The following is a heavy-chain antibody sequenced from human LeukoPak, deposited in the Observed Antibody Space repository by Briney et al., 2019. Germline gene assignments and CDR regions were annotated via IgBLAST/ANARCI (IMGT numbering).Heavy chain of an antibody. J-gene: IGHJ3*02. Sequence: SETLSLTCTVSGYSISSGYYWGWVRQPPGKGLEWIGSIYHSGRTYYNPSLKSRVTISVDTSKNQFSLKLSSVTAADTAVYYRARDDRRLVDAFDIWGQGTMVTVSS. CDR1: GYSISSGYY. CDR3: ARDDRRLVDAFDI. V-gene: IGHV4-38-2*02. CDR2: IYHSGRT.